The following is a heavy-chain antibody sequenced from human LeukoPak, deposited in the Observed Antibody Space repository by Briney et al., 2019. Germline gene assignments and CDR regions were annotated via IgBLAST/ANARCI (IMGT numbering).Heavy chain of an antibody. D-gene: IGHD6-13*01. CDR3: ARGGSSSRYQRAFTEYYYYMDV. CDR1: GYTFTSYG. J-gene: IGHJ6*03. Sequence: ASVKVSCTASGYTFTSYGISWVRQAPGQGLEWMGWISAYNGNTNYAQKLQGRVTMTTDTSTSTAYMELRSLRSDDTAVYYCARGGSSSRYQRAFTEYYYYMDVWGKGTTVTVSS. CDR2: ISAYNGNT. V-gene: IGHV1-18*01.